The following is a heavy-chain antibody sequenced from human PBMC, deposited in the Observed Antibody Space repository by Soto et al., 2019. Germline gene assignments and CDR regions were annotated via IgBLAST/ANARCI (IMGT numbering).Heavy chain of an antibody. D-gene: IGHD5-12*01. CDR3: ARVGTGLRFSEAYYFDY. Sequence: PSETLSLTCAVYGGSFRGYYWSWIRQPPGKGLEWIGEINHSGSTNYNPSLKSRVTISVDTSKNQFSLKLSSVTAADTAVYYCARVGTGLRFSEAYYFDYWGQGTLVTVSS. CDR1: GGSFRGYY. CDR2: INHSGST. V-gene: IGHV4-34*01. J-gene: IGHJ4*02.